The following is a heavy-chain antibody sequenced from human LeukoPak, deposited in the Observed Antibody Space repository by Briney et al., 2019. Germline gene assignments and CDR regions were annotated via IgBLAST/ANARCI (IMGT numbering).Heavy chain of an antibody. D-gene: IGHD3-22*01. CDR2: ISAYNGNT. CDR3: ARDLRDYYDSSGYPNWFDP. V-gene: IGHV1-18*01. CDR1: GYTFTSYG. J-gene: IGHJ5*02. Sequence: ASVKVSCKASGYTFTSYGISWVRQAPGQGLEWMGWISAYNGNTNYAQKPQGRVTMTTDTSTSTAYMELRSLRSDDTAVYYCARDLRDYYDSSGYPNWFDPWGQGTLVTVSS.